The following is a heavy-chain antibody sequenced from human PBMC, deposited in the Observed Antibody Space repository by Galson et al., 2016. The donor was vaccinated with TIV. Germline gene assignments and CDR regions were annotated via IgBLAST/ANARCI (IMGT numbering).Heavy chain of an antibody. Sequence: LVKPTQTLTLTCTFSGFSVNTSGVGVGWIRQPPGKALEWLGLIYWDDDKRYSPSLKSRLTITKDTSKNRVVLTMTNMDPVDTATYFCAHSLLSRIMVTFVGVIVRPGYFDSWGQGTLVTVSS. CDR3: AHSLLSRIMVTFVGVIVRPGYFDS. J-gene: IGHJ4*02. D-gene: IGHD3-16*02. CDR1: GFSVNTSGVG. CDR2: IYWDDDK. V-gene: IGHV2-5*02.